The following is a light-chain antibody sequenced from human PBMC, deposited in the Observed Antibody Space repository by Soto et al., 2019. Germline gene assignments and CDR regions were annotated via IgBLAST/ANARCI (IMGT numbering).Light chain of an antibody. CDR2: DAS. CDR1: QSVSSY. V-gene: IGKV3-11*01. CDR3: QQRTSWLT. J-gene: IGKJ4*01. Sequence: EIVLTQSPVTLSLSPGERATLSCRASQSVSSYLAWYQQKPGQAPRLLIYDASKRATGIPARFSGRGSGTDFTLTISSLQPEDFAVYYWQQRTSWLTFGGGTKVEIK.